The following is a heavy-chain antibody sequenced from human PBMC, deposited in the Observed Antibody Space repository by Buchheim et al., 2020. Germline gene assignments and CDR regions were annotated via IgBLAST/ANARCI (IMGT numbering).Heavy chain of an antibody. CDR1: GFKFSDYS. Sequence: EVQLVESGGDLVQPGGSLRLSCVVSGFKFSDYSMNWVRQAPGKGLEWISYIDSSSRTIYYADSVKGRFTVSRDNATNSLYLQMNSLTNDDAAVYYCAREVPTVISDYWGQGTL. CDR3: AREVPTVISDY. CDR2: IDSSSRTI. D-gene: IGHD4-17*01. J-gene: IGHJ4*02. V-gene: IGHV3-48*02.